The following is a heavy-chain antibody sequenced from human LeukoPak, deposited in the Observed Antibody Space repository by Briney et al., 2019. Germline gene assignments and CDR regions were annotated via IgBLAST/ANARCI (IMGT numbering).Heavy chain of an antibody. CDR2: IKTDGSTT. CDR3: ARGNQQLPRPTPDY. J-gene: IGHJ4*02. V-gene: IGHV3-74*01. CDR1: GFTFSSSW. D-gene: IGHD2-2*01. Sequence: GGSLELSCAVSGFTFSSSWMQWVRQAPGKGLVWVSHIKTDGSTTAYADSVKGRFTISRDNAKNTLYLQMNSLRAEDTGVYYCARGNQQLPRPTPDYWGQGTLVTVSS.